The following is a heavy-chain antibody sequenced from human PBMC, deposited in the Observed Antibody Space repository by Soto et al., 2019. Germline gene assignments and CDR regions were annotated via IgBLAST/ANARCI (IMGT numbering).Heavy chain of an antibody. CDR1: GYTFTDYD. V-gene: IGHV1-8*01. D-gene: IGHD3-9*01. Sequence: QVQVVQSKAEVKKPGASVKVSCKTSGYTFTDYDINWVRQAPGQGLEWMGWVSPDSGNAGYAQQLQGRVSMTSDTSTSTVYMELTSLRSEDTAVYFCEVTTGYWGQGTMVTVSS. J-gene: IGHJ4*02. CDR3: EVTTGY. CDR2: VSPDSGNA.